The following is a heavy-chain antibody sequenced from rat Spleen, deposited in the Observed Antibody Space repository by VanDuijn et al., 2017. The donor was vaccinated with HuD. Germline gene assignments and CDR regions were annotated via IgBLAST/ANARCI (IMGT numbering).Heavy chain of an antibody. CDR1: GFTFNYYW. Sequence: EVQLVESGGGLVQPGRSLKLSCVASGFTFNYYWMTWIRQAPGKGLEWVASITNASGGTHYPDSVKGRFTISRDIAKTTLYLHMNSLRSEDTATYYCARHGYYDGYYPYFDYWGQGVMVTVSS. J-gene: IGHJ2*01. CDR2: ITNASGGT. D-gene: IGHD1-12*03. V-gene: IGHV5-31*01. CDR3: ARHGYYDGYYPYFDY.